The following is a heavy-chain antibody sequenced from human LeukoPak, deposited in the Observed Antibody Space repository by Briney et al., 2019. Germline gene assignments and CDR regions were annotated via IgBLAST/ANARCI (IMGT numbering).Heavy chain of an antibody. CDR3: ARVSVDYGGNSGIAFDI. D-gene: IGHD4-23*01. CDR2: IKQDGSEK. V-gene: IGHV3-7*01. J-gene: IGHJ3*02. Sequence: GGSLRLSCAASGFTFSSYWMSWVRQAPGKGLEWVANIKQDGSEKYYVDSVKGRFTISRDNAENSLYLQMNSLRAEDTAVYYCARVSVDYGGNSGIAFDIWGQGTMVTVSS. CDR1: GFTFSSYW.